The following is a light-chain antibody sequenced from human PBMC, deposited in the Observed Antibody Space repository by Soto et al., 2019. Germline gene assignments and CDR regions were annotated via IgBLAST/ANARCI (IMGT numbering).Light chain of an antibody. Sequence: QSVLTQPASVSGSPGQSITISCTGTSSDVGSYNFVPWYQQHPGKAPKLMIYEASKRPSGVSNRFSGSKSGNTASLTISGLQPEDEADYYCCSYAGSSTYVFGAGTKVTVL. J-gene: IGLJ1*01. CDR3: CSYAGSSTYV. CDR2: EAS. V-gene: IGLV2-23*01. CDR1: SSDVGSYNF.